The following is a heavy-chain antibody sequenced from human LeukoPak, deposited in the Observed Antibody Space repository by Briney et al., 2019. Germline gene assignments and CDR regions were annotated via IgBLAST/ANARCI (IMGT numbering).Heavy chain of an antibody. J-gene: IGHJ6*02. D-gene: IGHD3-16*01. CDR1: GFTFSSYE. CDR2: ISSSGSTI. V-gene: IGHV3-48*03. CDR3: ARAGGGYYYYYYGMDV. Sequence: GGALRLSCAASGFTFSSYEMNWVRQAPGKGLGWGSYISSSGSTIYYADSVKGRFTISRDNAKNSLYLQINSLRAEDTAVYYCARAGGGYYYYYYGMDVWGQGTTVTVSS.